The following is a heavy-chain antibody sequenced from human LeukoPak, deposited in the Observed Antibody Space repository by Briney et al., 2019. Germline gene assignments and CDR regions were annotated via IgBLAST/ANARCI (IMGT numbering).Heavy chain of an antibody. CDR2: INWNGVST. Sequence: GGSLRLSCAASGFTFDDYGMSWVRQAPGKGLEWVSGINWNGVSTGYVDSVKGRFTISRDNAKNSLYLQMNSLRAEDTALYYCARDILHDSSGYYLDYWGQGTLVTVSS. CDR1: GFTFDDYG. CDR3: ARDILHDSSGYYLDY. J-gene: IGHJ4*02. V-gene: IGHV3-20*04. D-gene: IGHD3-22*01.